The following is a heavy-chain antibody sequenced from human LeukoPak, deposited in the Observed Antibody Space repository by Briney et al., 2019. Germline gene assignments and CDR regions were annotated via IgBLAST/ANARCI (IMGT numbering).Heavy chain of an antibody. D-gene: IGHD3-22*01. V-gene: IGHV1-69*13. CDR2: IIPIFGTA. CDR3: ARDLPDYYDSSRLLGLFDY. J-gene: IGHJ4*02. CDR1: GGTFSSYA. Sequence: SVKVSCKASGGTFSSYAISWVRQAPGQGLEWMGGIIPIFGTANYAQKFQGRVTITADESTSTAYMGLSSLRSEDTAVYYCARDLPDYYDSSRLLGLFDYWGQGTLVTVSS.